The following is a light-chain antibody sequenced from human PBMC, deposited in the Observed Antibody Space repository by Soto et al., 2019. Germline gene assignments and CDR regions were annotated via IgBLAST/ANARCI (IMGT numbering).Light chain of an antibody. Sequence: ETQMTQTPSNLSASVGDRVNITLRSSQSISSGYAWYQLKPVNAPKFLIYKEATFERLVPYRLSGSGSGTEFTLTINSLQPDDFAPYYFQEYNSYSEPFGQRAKVDI. CDR1: QSISSG. CDR3: QEYNSYSEP. CDR2: KEA. V-gene: IGKV1-5*03. J-gene: IGKJ1*01.